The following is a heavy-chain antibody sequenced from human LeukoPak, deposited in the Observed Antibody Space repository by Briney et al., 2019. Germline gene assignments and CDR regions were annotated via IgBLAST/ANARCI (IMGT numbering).Heavy chain of an antibody. V-gene: IGHV4-34*01. D-gene: IGHD2-15*01. CDR2: INHSGST. Sequence: SGTLSLTCAVYGGSFSGYYWSWIRQPPGKGLEWIGEINHSGSTNYNPSLKSRVTISVDTSKNQFSLKLSSVTAADTAVYYCARDIVVAPYYYYYYMDVWGKGTTVTVSS. CDR1: GGSFSGYY. J-gene: IGHJ6*03. CDR3: ARDIVVAPYYYYYYMDV.